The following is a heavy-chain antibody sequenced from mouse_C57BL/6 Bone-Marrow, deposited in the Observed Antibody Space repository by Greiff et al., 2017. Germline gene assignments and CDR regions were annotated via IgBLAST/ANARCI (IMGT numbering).Heavy chain of an antibody. D-gene: IGHD2-4*01. CDR1: GYTFTDYN. J-gene: IGHJ4*01. Sequence: SGPELVKPGASVKIPCKASGYTFTDYNMDWVKQSHGKSLEWIGDINPNNGGTIYNQKFKGKATVTVDKSSSTAYMELRSLTSEYTAVYYCALIYYDYDYYAMVYWGQGTSVTVSS. V-gene: IGHV1-18*01. CDR2: INPNNGGT. CDR3: ALIYYDYDYYAMVY.